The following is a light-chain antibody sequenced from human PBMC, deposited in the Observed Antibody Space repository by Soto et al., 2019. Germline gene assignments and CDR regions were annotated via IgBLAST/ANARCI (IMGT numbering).Light chain of an antibody. V-gene: IGKV3-11*01. CDR2: DAS. CDR3: QQRSNWPPTWT. Sequence: VLSLSPATLCLSPGERATLSCRAIQSINNDLAWYQQKHGQAPRLLIYDASNRATGIPARFSGSGSGTDLTLTISRLEPEDFAVYYCQQRSNWPPTWTFGQGTKVDIK. J-gene: IGKJ1*01. CDR1: QSINND.